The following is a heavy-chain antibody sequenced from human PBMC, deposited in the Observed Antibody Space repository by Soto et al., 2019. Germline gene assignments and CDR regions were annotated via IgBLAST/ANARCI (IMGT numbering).Heavy chain of an antibody. Sequence: EVQLLESGGGLVQPGGSLRLSCADSGFTFSSYAMSWVRQAPGKGLEWVSAISSSGDSTYYADSVKGRFTISRDNSNNTLYLQMNSLTAEDTAVYYCAKIRFGIPAGYFDLWGRGTLGTVSS. J-gene: IGHJ2*01. D-gene: IGHD6-25*01. CDR3: AKIRFGIPAGYFDL. V-gene: IGHV3-23*01. CDR2: ISSSGDST. CDR1: GFTFSSYA.